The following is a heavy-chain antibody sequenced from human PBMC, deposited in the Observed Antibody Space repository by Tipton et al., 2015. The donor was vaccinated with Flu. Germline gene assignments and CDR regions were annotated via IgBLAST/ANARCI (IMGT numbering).Heavy chain of an antibody. Sequence: QLVQSGAEVEKPGASVRVSCRASGYTVTDYYIHWVRQAPGQGLEWMGWINPNSGGRKGAQKFQGRVSMTWDTSISTVYMVLSRLKSDDTAAYYCARRSWDYWGQGTLVIVS. J-gene: IGHJ4*02. CDR2: INPNSGGR. CDR1: GYTVTDYY. CDR3: ARRSWDY. V-gene: IGHV1-2*02.